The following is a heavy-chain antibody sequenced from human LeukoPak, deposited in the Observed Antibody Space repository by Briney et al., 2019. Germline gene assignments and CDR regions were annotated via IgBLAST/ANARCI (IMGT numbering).Heavy chain of an antibody. CDR1: GNYW. J-gene: IGHJ4*02. V-gene: IGHV3-74*01. CDR3: VSFYETY. Sequence: GGSLKLSCAASGNYWMHWVRQVPGKGLVWVSHINSDGSWTSYADPVKGRFTISKDNAKNTVYLQMNSLRAEDTAVYYCVSFYETYWGRGTLVTVSS. CDR2: INSDGSWT. D-gene: IGHD2/OR15-2a*01.